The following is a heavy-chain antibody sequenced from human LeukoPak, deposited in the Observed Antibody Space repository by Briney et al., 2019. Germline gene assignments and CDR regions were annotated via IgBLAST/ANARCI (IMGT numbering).Heavy chain of an antibody. CDR1: GFTFDDYA. D-gene: IGHD3-10*01. V-gene: IGHV3-9*01. CDR3: ATDSMLVSGSGSYFDH. CDR2: ISWNSGSI. J-gene: IGHJ4*02. Sequence: GGSLRLSCAASGFTFDDYAMHWVRQGPGKGLEWVSGISWNSGSIVYADSVKGRFTISRDNAKNSLYLQMDTLRPVDTALYYCATDSMLVSGSGSYFDHWGQGTLVSVSS.